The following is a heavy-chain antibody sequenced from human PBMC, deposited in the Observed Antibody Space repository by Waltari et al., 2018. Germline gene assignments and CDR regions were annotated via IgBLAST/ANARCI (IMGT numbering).Heavy chain of an antibody. CDR3: IRDYGSPY. CDR1: GFTLSNYW. J-gene: IGHJ4*02. D-gene: IGHD6-19*01. Sequence: EAQQVESGGDLVQPGGSLRRSCVVSGFTLSNYWMSWVRQAPGNGLEWVANINKDGTETYYVDSVRGRFTISKDDAKNSVYLQMNSLKVEDTAVYYCIRDYGSPYWGQGTLVTVSS. CDR2: INKDGTET. V-gene: IGHV3-7*03.